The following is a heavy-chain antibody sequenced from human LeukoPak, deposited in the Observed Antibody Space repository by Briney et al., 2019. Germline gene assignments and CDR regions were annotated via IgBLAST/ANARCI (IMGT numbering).Heavy chain of an antibody. CDR3: ARGVGPDSSGWQIYYYYYMDV. Sequence: GASVKVSCKASGYTFTSYGISWVRQAPGQGLEWMGWISAYNGNTNYAQKLQGRVTMTTDTSTSTAYMELRSLRSDDTAVYYCARGVGPDSSGWQIYYYYYMDVWGKGTTVTISS. J-gene: IGHJ6*03. CDR2: ISAYNGNT. CDR1: GYTFTSYG. V-gene: IGHV1-18*01. D-gene: IGHD6-19*01.